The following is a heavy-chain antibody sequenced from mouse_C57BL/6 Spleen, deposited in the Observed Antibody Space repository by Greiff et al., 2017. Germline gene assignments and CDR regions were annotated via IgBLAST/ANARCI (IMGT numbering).Heavy chain of an antibody. J-gene: IGHJ4*01. D-gene: IGHD1-1*01. CDR3: ASLRDAMDY. Sequence: VQLQQSGAELVMPGASVKLSCKASGYTFTSYWMHWVKQRPGQGLEWIGEIDPSDSYTNYNQKFKGKSTLNVDKSSSTAYMQLSSLTSEDSAVYYCASLRDAMDYWGQGTSVTVSS. V-gene: IGHV1-69*01. CDR2: IDPSDSYT. CDR1: GYTFTSYW.